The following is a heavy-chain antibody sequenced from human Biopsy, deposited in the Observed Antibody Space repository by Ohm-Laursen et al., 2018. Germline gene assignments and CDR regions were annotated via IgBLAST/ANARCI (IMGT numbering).Heavy chain of an antibody. J-gene: IGHJ2*01. D-gene: IGHD3-22*01. Sequence: SVKASCKAYGATFTNHAVGWVRQAPGHGLEWVGSSIPLFNTANYADKFQGRVTLTADKSTTTAYMEMSILRSEDTAIYYCARFPLGAYDDSGSYRAVEHWYFDLWGRGTLVTVSS. V-gene: IGHV1-69*06. CDR2: SIPLFNTA. CDR1: GATFTNHA. CDR3: ARFPLGAYDDSGSYRAVEHWYFDL.